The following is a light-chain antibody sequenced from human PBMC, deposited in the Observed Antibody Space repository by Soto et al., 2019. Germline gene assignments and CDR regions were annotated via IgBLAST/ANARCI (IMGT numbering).Light chain of an antibody. Sequence: DVVMTQSPISLPVTLGQPASISCRSSHSLEYKDANTYLNWIQERPGQSPRRLISKVSNRDSGVPDRFSGSRSGTDFTLKISRVEAEDVGVYYCMQGTHWPYTFGQGTKLEIK. J-gene: IGKJ2*01. CDR3: MQGTHWPYT. CDR1: HSLEYKDANTY. V-gene: IGKV2-30*01. CDR2: KVS.